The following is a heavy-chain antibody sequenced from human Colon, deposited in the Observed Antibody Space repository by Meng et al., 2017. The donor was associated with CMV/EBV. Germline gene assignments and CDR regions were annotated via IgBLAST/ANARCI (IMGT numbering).Heavy chain of an antibody. V-gene: IGHV3-72*01. J-gene: IGHJ3*02. CDR1: GFIFSDHY. CDR2: VANKANSYTT. Sequence: LSLTCAGSGFIFSDHYIDWVRQAPGKGLEWVGRVANKANSYTTEYGASVTGRFTFSRDDSENSVYLQMNSLKSEDTAVYYCSKGYSGIDIYAFDIWGHGTMVTVSS. D-gene: IGHD1-26*01. CDR3: SKGYSGIDIYAFDI.